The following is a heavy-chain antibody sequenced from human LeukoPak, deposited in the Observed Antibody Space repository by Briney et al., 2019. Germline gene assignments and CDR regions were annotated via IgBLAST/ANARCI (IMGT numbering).Heavy chain of an antibody. CDR3: ASSRLPTGTTIRF. V-gene: IGHV4-30-2*01. J-gene: IGHJ4*02. CDR2: IYHSGST. D-gene: IGHD1-7*01. CDR1: GGSISSGGYY. Sequence: SETLSLTCTVSGGSISSGGYYWSRIRQPPGKGLEWIGYIYHSGSTYYNPSLKSRVTISVDRSRNQFSLKLSSVTAADTAVYYCASSRLPTGTTIRFWGQGTPVTVSS.